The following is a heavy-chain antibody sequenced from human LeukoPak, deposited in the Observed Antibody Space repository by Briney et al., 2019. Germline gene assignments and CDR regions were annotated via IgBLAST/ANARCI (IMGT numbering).Heavy chain of an antibody. J-gene: IGHJ5*02. CDR3: ARDSGPPGESTWFDP. V-gene: IGHV4-59*11. D-gene: IGHD3-16*01. Sequence: SETLSLTCIVSGGSITSHLWGWIRQPPGQGLEWIGYIYSRGGTNYNPSLKSRATISIDTSKNQLSLQLTSVTAADTAMYYCARDSGPPGESTWFDPWGQGTLVTVSS. CDR2: IYSRGGT. CDR1: GGSITSHL.